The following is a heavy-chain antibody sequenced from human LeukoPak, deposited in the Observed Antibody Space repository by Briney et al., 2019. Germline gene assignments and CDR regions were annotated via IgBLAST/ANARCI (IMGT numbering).Heavy chain of an antibody. D-gene: IGHD2-15*01. CDR2: LTGGGEKT. V-gene: IGHV3-23*01. J-gene: IGHJ4*02. Sequence: GGSLRLSCAASGFTFSSYAMSWVRQAPGKGLEWVSGLTGGGEKTFYADSVKGRFTLSRDNSNKTLFLQMSSLRADDTALYFCAKHVNYDISGALGSWGQGTLVAVSS. CDR1: GFTFSSYA. CDR3: AKHVNYDISGALGS.